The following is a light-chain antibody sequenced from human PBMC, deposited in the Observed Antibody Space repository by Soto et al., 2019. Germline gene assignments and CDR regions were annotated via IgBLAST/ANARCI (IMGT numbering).Light chain of an antibody. CDR2: EVT. V-gene: IGLV2-14*01. J-gene: IGLJ2*01. CDR3: SSYTSANTVL. CDR1: NSDVGDYNY. Sequence: QSALTQPASVSRSPGQSITISCTGTNSDVGDYNYVSWYQQHPGKAPKLIIYEVTNRPSGASNRFSGSKSANTASLIISGLQAEDEADYYCSSYTSANTVLFGGGTKLTVL.